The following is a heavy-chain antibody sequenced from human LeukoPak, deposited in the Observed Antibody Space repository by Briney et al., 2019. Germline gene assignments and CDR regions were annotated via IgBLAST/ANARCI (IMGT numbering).Heavy chain of an antibody. D-gene: IGHD6-19*01. J-gene: IGHJ4*02. Sequence: GGSLRLSCAASGFTSDDYAMHWVRQAPGKGLEWVSGISWNSGSIGYADSVKGRFTISRDNAKNSLYLQMNSLRAEDTALYYCAKDRQWLVGSNFDYWGQGTLVAVSS. CDR2: ISWNSGSI. CDR3: AKDRQWLVGSNFDY. V-gene: IGHV3-9*02. CDR1: GFTSDDYA.